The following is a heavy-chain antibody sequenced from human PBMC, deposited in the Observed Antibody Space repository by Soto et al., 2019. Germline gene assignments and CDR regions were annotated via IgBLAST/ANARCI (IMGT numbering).Heavy chain of an antibody. V-gene: IGHV4-34*01. Sequence: QVQLQQWGAGLLKPSETLSLTCAVYGGSFSDYYWSWIRQPPGKGLEWIGEINHSGSTNYNPSLKSRFTISVETSKNQFSLKLSSVTAADTAVYYCARGGLDTAMVFWGQGTLVTVSS. J-gene: IGHJ4*02. CDR2: INHSGST. D-gene: IGHD5-18*01. CDR1: GGSFSDYY. CDR3: ARGGLDTAMVF.